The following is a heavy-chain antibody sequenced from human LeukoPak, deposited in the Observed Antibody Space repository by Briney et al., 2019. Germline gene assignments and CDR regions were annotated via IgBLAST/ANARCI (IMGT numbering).Heavy chain of an antibody. CDR3: AREDGQTGYFDY. D-gene: IGHD3-10*01. Sequence: SVKVSCKASGYTFTSYGISWVRQAPGQGLEWMGWISAYNGNTNYAQKFQGRVTITADESTSTAYMELSSLRSEDTAVYYCAREDGQTGYFDYWGQGTLVTVSS. V-gene: IGHV1-18*01. CDR1: GYTFTSYG. CDR2: ISAYNGNT. J-gene: IGHJ4*02.